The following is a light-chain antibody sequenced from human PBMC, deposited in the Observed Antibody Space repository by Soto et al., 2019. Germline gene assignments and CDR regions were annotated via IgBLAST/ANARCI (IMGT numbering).Light chain of an antibody. CDR2: EVS. CDR1: SSDVGGYNY. V-gene: IGLV2-14*01. CDR3: SSYTTSSTLV. J-gene: IGLJ1*01. Sequence: QSALTQPASVSGSPGQSITISCTGSSSDVGGYNYVSWYQQHPGRAPKLMIHEVSDRPSGVSIRFSGSKSGNTASLTISGLQAEDEADYYCSSYTTSSTLVFGPGTKLTVL.